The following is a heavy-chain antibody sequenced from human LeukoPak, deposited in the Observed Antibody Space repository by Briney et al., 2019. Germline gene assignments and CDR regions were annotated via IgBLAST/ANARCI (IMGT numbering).Heavy chain of an antibody. D-gene: IGHD2-21*02. Sequence: QAGGSLRLSCAASGFTFSSYWMSWVRQAPGKGLEWVANIKQDGSEKYYVDSVKGRFTISRDNAKNTLYLQMNSLRAEDTAVYYCARDLGAYCGGDCYPQWGQGTLVTVSS. CDR1: GFTFSSYW. V-gene: IGHV3-7*01. J-gene: IGHJ4*02. CDR2: IKQDGSEK. CDR3: ARDLGAYCGGDCYPQ.